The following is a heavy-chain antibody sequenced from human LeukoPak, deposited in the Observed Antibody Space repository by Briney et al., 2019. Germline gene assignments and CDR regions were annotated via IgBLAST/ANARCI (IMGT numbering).Heavy chain of an antibody. CDR1: RFTFSSYA. CDR2: ISGSGGSA. Sequence: GGSLRLSCAASRFTFSSYAMSWVRQAPGKGLEWVSGISGSGGSAYYADSVKGRFTISRDNSKNTLYLQMNSLRAEDTAVYYCARRLGYSFDYWGQGTLVTVSS. J-gene: IGHJ4*02. CDR3: ARRLGYSFDY. V-gene: IGHV3-23*01. D-gene: IGHD3-22*01.